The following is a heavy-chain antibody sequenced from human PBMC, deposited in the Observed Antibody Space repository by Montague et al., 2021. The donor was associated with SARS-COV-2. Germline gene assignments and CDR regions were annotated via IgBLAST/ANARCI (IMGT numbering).Heavy chain of an antibody. CDR2: IYYSGNT. CDR1: GGSISSGDYY. D-gene: IGHD2-2*01. CDR3: ARLSLSPAANYYGMDV. J-gene: IGHJ6*02. Sequence: TLSLTCTVSGGSISSGDYYWSWIRQPPGKGLEWIGYIYYSGNTYYNPPLKSRVTISVDTSKNQVSLKLSSVTAADTAVYYCARLSLSPAANYYGMDVWGQGTTVTVSS. V-gene: IGHV4-30-4*01.